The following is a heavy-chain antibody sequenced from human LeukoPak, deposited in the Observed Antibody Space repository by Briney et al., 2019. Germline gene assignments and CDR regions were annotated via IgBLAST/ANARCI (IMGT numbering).Heavy chain of an antibody. V-gene: IGHV2-70*11. J-gene: IGHJ5*02. Sequence: SGPTLVKPTQTLTLTCTFSGFSLSTSGMCVSWIRQPPGKALEWLARIDWDDDKYYSTSLKTRLTISKDTSRNQVVLTMTNMDPVDTATYYCARTQYYDFWSGYSMWFDPWGQGTLVTVSS. CDR2: IDWDDDK. CDR1: GFSLSTSGMC. CDR3: ARTQYYDFWSGYSMWFDP. D-gene: IGHD3-3*01.